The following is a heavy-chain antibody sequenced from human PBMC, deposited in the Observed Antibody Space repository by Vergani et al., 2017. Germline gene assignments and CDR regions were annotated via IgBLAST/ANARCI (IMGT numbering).Heavy chain of an antibody. CDR3: TTGKSGSPGY. V-gene: IGHV3-73*02. D-gene: IGHD1-26*01. Sequence: EVQLVESGGGLVQPGGSLKLSCAASGFTFSGSAMHWVRQASGKGLEWVGRIRSKANSYATAYAASVKGRFTISRDDSKNTAYLQMNSLKTEDTAVYYCTTGKSGSPGYWGQGTLVTVSS. CDR2: IRSKANSYAT. CDR1: GFTFSGSA. J-gene: IGHJ4*02.